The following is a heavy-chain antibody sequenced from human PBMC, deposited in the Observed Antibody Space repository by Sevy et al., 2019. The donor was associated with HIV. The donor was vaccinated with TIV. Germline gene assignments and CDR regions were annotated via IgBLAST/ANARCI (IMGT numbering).Heavy chain of an antibody. D-gene: IGHD6-13*01. CDR2: ISWNSGSI. CDR3: AKASRGHRYSNYFDY. J-gene: IGHJ4*02. V-gene: IGHV3-9*01. CDR1: GFTFDDYA. Sequence: GGSLRLSCAASGFTFDDYAMHWVRQAPGKGLEWVSGISWNSGSIGYADSVKGRFTISRDNAKNSLYLQMNSLRAEDTALYYCAKASRGHRYSNYFDYWGQGTLVTVSS.